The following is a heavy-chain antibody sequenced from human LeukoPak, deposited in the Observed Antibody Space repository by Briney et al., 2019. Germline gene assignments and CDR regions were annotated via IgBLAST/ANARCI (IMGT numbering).Heavy chain of an antibody. Sequence: GGSLRLSCAVSGFTFSSYAMSWVRQAPGKGLEWVSVISGSGGKTFYVDSVKGRFTISRDNSKNTLYLQMNSLRDEDTAVYYCAKDWKEVAYCSGGSCYSDYWGQGTLVIVSS. CDR3: AKDWKEVAYCSGGSCYSDY. V-gene: IGHV3-23*01. D-gene: IGHD2-15*01. CDR1: GFTFSSYA. CDR2: ISGSGGKT. J-gene: IGHJ4*02.